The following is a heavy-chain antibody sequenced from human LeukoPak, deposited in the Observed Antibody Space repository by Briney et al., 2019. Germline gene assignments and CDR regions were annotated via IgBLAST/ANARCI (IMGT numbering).Heavy chain of an antibody. Sequence: GGSLRLSCAASGFTFSNAWMSWVRQAPGKGLEWVGRIKSKTDGGTTDYAAPVKGRFTISRDDSKNTLYLQMNSLKTEDTAVYYCISQYYYDSSGYPKRRNYFDYWGQGTLVTVSS. D-gene: IGHD3-22*01. CDR1: GFTFSNAW. V-gene: IGHV3-15*01. CDR3: ISQYYYDSSGYPKRRNYFDY. CDR2: IKSKTDGGTT. J-gene: IGHJ4*02.